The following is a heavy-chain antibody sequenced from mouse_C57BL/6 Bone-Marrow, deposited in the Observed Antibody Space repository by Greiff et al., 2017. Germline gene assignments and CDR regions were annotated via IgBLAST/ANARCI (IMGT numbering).Heavy chain of an antibody. Sequence: EVKLVESGGGLVKPGGSLKLSCAASGFTFSSYAMSWVRQTPEKRLEWVATISDGGSYTYYPDNVKGRFTISRDNAKNTLYLQMSHLKSEDAAVYYCARDDYWGQGTTLTVSS. CDR2: ISDGGSYT. CDR3: ARDDY. CDR1: GFTFSSYA. J-gene: IGHJ2*01. V-gene: IGHV5-4*03.